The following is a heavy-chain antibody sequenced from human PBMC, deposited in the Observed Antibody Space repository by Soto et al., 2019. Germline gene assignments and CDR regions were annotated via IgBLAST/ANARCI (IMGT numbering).Heavy chain of an antibody. Sequence: SETLSLTCAVSGYPISNGYYWGWIRQPPGKGLEWIGIIHHSGSTYYNPSLRSRITISVDTSKNQFSLKMPSVTAADTAVYYCARSSGYVPGGYWRQRILVTVSS. V-gene: IGHV4-38-2*01. CDR2: IHHSGST. CDR3: ARSSGYVPGGY. D-gene: IGHD5-12*01. J-gene: IGHJ4*02. CDR1: GYPISNGYY.